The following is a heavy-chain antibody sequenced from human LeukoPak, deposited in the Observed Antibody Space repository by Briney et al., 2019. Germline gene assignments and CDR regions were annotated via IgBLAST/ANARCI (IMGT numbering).Heavy chain of an antibody. D-gene: IGHD5-12*01. CDR2: ISGSGGST. J-gene: IGHJ4*02. CDR1: GFTFSSYA. Sequence: GGSLRLSCAASGFTFSSYAMSWVRQAPGKGLEWVSAISGSGGSTYYADSVKGRFTISRDNSKNTLYLQMNSLRAEDTAVYYCARGSGSDSGIYFDSWGQGTLVTVSS. CDR3: ARGSGSDSGIYFDS. V-gene: IGHV3-23*01.